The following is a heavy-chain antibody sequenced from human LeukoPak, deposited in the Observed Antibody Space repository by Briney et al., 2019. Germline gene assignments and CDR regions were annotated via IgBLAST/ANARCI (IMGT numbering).Heavy chain of an antibody. CDR2: ISDDGRRS. D-gene: IGHD3-22*01. CDR3: ARGYYYHTSGYWGIDY. CDR1: GFTFSSHL. J-gene: IGHJ4*02. Sequence: GGSLRLSCAASGFTFSSHLMYWVRQAPGKGLVWVSHISDDGRRSDYADSVKGRFTISRDTAKNTLYLQMNSLRVEDTAVYYCARGYYYHTSGYWGIDYWGQGTLVTVSS. V-gene: IGHV3-74*01.